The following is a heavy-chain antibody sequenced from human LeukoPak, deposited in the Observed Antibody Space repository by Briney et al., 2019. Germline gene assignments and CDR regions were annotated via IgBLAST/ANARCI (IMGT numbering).Heavy chain of an antibody. Sequence: PSETLSLTCTASGGSIISNTYYWGWVRQSPGKGLEWIGNIYYSGTTYYNPSLKSRVTISEDTSRNRFSLMLSSVTAADTAIYYCARQVSDYFYHYMDVWGEGTTVIVSS. D-gene: IGHD2/OR15-2a*01. CDR1: GGSIISNTYY. CDR2: IYYSGTT. J-gene: IGHJ6*03. V-gene: IGHV4-39*01. CDR3: ARQVSDYFYHYMDV.